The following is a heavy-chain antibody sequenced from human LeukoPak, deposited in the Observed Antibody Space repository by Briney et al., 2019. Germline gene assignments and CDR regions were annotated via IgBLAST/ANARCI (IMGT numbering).Heavy chain of an antibody. Sequence: GASVKVSCKASGYTFTGYYMHWVRQAPGQGLEWMGWINPNSGGTNYAQKFQGGVTMTRDTSISTAYMELSRLRSDDTAVYYCARSPDYGGNSGFDYWGQGTLVTVSS. CDR1: GYTFTGYY. V-gene: IGHV1-2*02. CDR2: INPNSGGT. J-gene: IGHJ4*02. CDR3: ARSPDYGGNSGFDY. D-gene: IGHD4-23*01.